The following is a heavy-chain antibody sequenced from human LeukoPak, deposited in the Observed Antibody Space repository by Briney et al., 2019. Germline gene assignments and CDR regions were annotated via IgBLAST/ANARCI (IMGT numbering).Heavy chain of an antibody. CDR1: GGSLDNTTYY. V-gene: IGHV4-39*01. J-gene: IGHJ4*02. CDR3: AKPGHYYDSSGYYPFDF. CDR2: IYYSGST. D-gene: IGHD3-22*01. Sequence: SETLSLTCTVSGGSLDNTTYYWGWIRQPPGKGLEWIGSIYYSGSTYYNPSVKSRVTISVDTSKSQLSLKLNSVTAAHTAVYYCAKPGHYYDSSGYYPFDFWGRGTLVTVSS.